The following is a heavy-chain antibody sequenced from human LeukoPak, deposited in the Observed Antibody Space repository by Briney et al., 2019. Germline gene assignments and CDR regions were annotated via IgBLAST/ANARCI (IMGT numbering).Heavy chain of an antibody. CDR3: VRSKSGTYGWFDP. J-gene: IGHJ5*02. V-gene: IGHV4-39*01. CDR1: AGSIRSSSYS. D-gene: IGHD4-17*01. CDR2: IYYTGST. Sequence: SETLSFTGTGSAGSIRSSSYSWGGIRQPPGKGLEWIGTIYYTGSTYYSPTLKNLVTISVDTSKNQFSLQLRSMTATDTAVYYCVRSKSGTYGWFDPWGQGNLVTVSS.